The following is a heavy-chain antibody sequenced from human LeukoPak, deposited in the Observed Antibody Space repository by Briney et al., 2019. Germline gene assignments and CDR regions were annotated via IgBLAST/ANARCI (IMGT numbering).Heavy chain of an antibody. V-gene: IGHV5-51*01. D-gene: IGHD6-13*01. J-gene: IGHJ4*02. CDR2: IYPGDSDT. Sequence: GESLKISCQGSGYRFTSYWIGWVRPMPGKGLEWMGIIYPGDSDTRYSPSFQGQVTISADKSISTAYLQWSSLKASDTAMYYCARALTYSSSWYVGDYWGQGTLVTVSS. CDR1: GYRFTSYW. CDR3: ARALTYSSSWYVGDY.